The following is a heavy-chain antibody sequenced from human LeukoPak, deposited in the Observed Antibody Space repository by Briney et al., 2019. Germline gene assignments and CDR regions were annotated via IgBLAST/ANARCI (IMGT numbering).Heavy chain of an antibody. V-gene: IGHV3-48*03. Sequence: GGSLRLSGAAYGFTFSSYEMNWVRQAPGKGLVGVSYISSSGSTIYYADSVKGRFTISRDNAKNSLYLQMNSLRAEDTAVHYCAELGITMIGGVWGKGTTVTISS. CDR1: GFTFSSYE. J-gene: IGHJ6*04. CDR2: ISSSGSTI. D-gene: IGHD3-10*02. CDR3: AELGITMIGGV.